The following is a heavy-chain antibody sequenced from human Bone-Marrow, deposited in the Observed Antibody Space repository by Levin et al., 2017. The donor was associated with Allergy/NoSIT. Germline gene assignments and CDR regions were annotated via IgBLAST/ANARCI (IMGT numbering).Heavy chain of an antibody. Sequence: PSETLSLTCTVSGGSISSGAYYLTWLRQTPGTGLEWIGHIYSRGNADYNPSLQSRPNISLETSKDQFFLMLTSVTAAETALYYCARGRGGYRGYFDYWGQGILVTVSS. CDR1: GGSISSGAYY. CDR2: IYSRGNA. D-gene: IGHD5-18*01. CDR3: ARGRGGYRGYFDY. V-gene: IGHV4-31*03. J-gene: IGHJ4*02.